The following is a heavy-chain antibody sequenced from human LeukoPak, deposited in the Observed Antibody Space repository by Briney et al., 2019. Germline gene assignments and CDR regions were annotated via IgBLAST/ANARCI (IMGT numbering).Heavy chain of an antibody. CDR3: ARAGWIITSGMDF. CDR2: IYHTGST. V-gene: IGHV4-38-2*01. J-gene: IGHJ4*02. CDR1: GYSISRGYY. Sequence: PSETLSPNCGVSGYSISRGYYWAWIRQPPGKGLEWIGTIYHTGSTYYNPSLESRVTISVDTSKNEFSLNLNSVTAADTAVYYCARAGWIITSGMDFWGEGALVTVSS. D-gene: IGHD3-10*01.